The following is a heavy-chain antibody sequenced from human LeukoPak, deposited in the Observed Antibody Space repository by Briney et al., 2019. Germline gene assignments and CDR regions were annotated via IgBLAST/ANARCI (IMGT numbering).Heavy chain of an antibody. CDR3: ARVSLPNIVVVPAAIWFDP. J-gene: IGHJ5*02. CDR2: INPNSGGT. D-gene: IGHD2-2*01. V-gene: IGHV1-2*02. CDR1: GYTFTGYY. Sequence: GASVEVSCKASGYTFTGYYMHWVRQAPGQGLEWMGWINPNSGGTNYAQKFQGRVTMTRDTSISTAYMELSRLRSDDTAVYYCARVSLPNIVVVPAAIWFDPWGQGTLVTVS.